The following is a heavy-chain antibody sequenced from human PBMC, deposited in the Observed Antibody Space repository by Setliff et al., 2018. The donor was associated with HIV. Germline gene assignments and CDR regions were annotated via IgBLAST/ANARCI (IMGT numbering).Heavy chain of an antibody. CDR1: GYSFTFYG. CDR2: ISVYNGYT. CDR3: ARVPGARPYYYYYMDV. J-gene: IGHJ6*03. V-gene: IGHV1-18*01. Sequence: ASVKVSCKASGYSFTFYGLNWVRQAPGQGLEWMGWISVYNGYTNYAQKLQDRVIMTTDTSTSTAYMELRSLRSDDTAVYYCARVPGARPYYYYYMDVWGKGTTVTVSS. D-gene: IGHD3-10*01.